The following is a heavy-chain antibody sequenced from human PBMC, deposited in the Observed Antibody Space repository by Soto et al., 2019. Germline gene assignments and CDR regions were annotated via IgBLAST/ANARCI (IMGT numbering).Heavy chain of an antibody. J-gene: IGHJ4*02. CDR3: ARVFSRSWVGAFDY. Sequence: GGSLRLSCAASGFTFSSYWMSWVRQAPGKGLEWVANIKQDGSEKYYVDSVKGRFTISRDNAKNSLYLQMNSLRAEDTAVYYCARVFSRSWVGAFDYWGQGTLVPV. D-gene: IGHD6-13*01. V-gene: IGHV3-7*05. CDR2: IKQDGSEK. CDR1: GFTFSSYW.